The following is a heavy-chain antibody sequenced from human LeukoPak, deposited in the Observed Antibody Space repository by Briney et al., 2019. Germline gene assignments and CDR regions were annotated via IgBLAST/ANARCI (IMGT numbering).Heavy chain of an antibody. CDR2: TNWNGRST. V-gene: IGHV3-20*04. Sequence: PGGSLRLSCAASGFTFDDYGMSWVRQAPGKGLECVSGTNWNGRSTGYADSVKGRFTISRDNAKNSLYLQMNSLRAEDTALYYCARSGVDYGDYYYMDVWGKGTTVTVSS. D-gene: IGHD4-17*01. CDR3: ARSGVDYGDYYYMDV. CDR1: GFTFDDYG. J-gene: IGHJ6*03.